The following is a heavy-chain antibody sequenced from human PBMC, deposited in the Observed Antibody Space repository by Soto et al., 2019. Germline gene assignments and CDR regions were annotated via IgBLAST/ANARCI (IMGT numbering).Heavy chain of an antibody. J-gene: IGHJ4*02. CDR1: GFAFRSYG. D-gene: IGHD6-25*01. V-gene: IGHV3-30*02. CDR3: ARSGILVQRFDY. CDR2: IWPDGTNK. Sequence: PGGSLRLSCVVSGFAFRSYGMHWVRQAPGKGPEWVASIWPDGTNKFYADSVNGRFTISRDNSRNTLNLQMNSLRVEDTAVYYCARSGILVQRFDYWGRGTPVTVSS.